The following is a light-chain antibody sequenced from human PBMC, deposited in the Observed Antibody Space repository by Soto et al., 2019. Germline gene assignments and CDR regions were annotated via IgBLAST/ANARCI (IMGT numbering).Light chain of an antibody. V-gene: IGLV2-14*01. CDR3: SSYTSSSLYV. J-gene: IGLJ1*01. CDR2: EVT. Sequence: QSALTQPASVSGSPGQSITISCTGTSSDIGGHHFVSWYQQQSGKAPKLVIYEVTDRPSGVSDRFSGSKSGNTASLTVTGPQPEDEADYYCSSYTSSSLYVFGTGTKGTVL. CDR1: SSDIGGHHF.